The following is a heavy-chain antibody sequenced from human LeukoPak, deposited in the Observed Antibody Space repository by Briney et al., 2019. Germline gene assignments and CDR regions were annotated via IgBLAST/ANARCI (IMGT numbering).Heavy chain of an antibody. CDR2: IKQDGSEN. J-gene: IGHJ3*02. Sequence: RRSLRLSCEASGLTFGDYWMTWVRQAPGKGLECVANIKQDGSENHYVDSVKGRFTISRDNAKNSLSLQMNSLRAEDTAVYYCATYWRYFDWLLSDIWGLGTMVTVSS. D-gene: IGHD3-9*01. CDR1: GLTFGDYW. V-gene: IGHV3-7*05. CDR3: ATYWRYFDWLLSDI.